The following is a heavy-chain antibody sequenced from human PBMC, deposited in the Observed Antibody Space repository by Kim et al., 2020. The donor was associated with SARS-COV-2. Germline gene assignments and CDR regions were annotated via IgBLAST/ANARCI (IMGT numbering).Heavy chain of an antibody. J-gene: IGHJ4*02. CDR2: ISSSSSYI. V-gene: IGHV3-21*01. D-gene: IGHD3-10*01. CDR1: GFTFSSYS. Sequence: GGSLRLSCVASGFTFSSYSMNWVRQAPGKGLEWVSSISSSSSYIYYADSVKGRFTISRDNAKNSLYLQMNSLRAEDTAVYYCARARGAGSRTNDYWGQGTLVTVSS. CDR3: ARARGAGSRTNDY.